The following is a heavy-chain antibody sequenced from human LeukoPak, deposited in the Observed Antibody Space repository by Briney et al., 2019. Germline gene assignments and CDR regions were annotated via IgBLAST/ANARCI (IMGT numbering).Heavy chain of an antibody. CDR3: AKDGGYYFDS. V-gene: IGHV3-23*01. Sequence: GGSLRLSCADSGFTFTLYALTWVRQAPGKGLEWVSTISNYGSGTYYADSAKGRFTISRDNSKNTLYLQMNSLRAEDTAVYYCAKDGGYYFDSWGQGTLVTVSS. J-gene: IGHJ4*02. D-gene: IGHD3-10*01. CDR1: GFTFTLYA. CDR2: ISNYGSGT.